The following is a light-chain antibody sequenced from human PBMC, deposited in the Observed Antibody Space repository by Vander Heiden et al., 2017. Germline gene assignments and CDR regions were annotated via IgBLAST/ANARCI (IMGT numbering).Light chain of an antibody. J-gene: IGKJ1*01. CDR2: AAS. CDR3: QQSDSTPQT. V-gene: IGKV1-39*01. Sequence: DIQMTQSPSSLSASVGDRVTITCRASQSISSYLNWYQQKPGKAPKLLIYAASSLQSGVLSRFSGSGSGTDFTLTISSRQPEDFATYYCQQSDSTPQTFGQGTKVEIK. CDR1: QSISSY.